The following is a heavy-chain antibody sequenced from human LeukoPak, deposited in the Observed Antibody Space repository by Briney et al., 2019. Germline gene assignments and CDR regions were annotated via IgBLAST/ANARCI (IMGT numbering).Heavy chain of an antibody. V-gene: IGHV4-30-2*01. D-gene: IGHD1-14*01. CDR3: PITTPQGDY. J-gene: IGHJ4*02. CDR2: IYHSGST. Sequence: SQTLSLTCTVSGGSISSGGYYWSWIRQPPGKGLEWIGYIYHSGSTYYNPSLKSRVTISVDRSKNQFSLKLSSVTAADTAVYYCPITTPQGDYWGQGTLVTVSS. CDR1: GGSISSGGYY.